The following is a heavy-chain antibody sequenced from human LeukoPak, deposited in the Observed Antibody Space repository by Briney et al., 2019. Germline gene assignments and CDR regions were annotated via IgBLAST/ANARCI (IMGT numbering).Heavy chain of an antibody. D-gene: IGHD1-20*01. CDR3: ARVRDAYNYFHY. CDR2: ITSSSTTI. V-gene: IGHV3-48*01. J-gene: IGHJ4*02. CDR1: GFTFSSYR. Sequence: GGSLRLSCAASGFTFSSYRMNWVRQAPGKGLEWVSYITSSSTTIYYADSVKGRSTISRDNAKNSLYLQMNSLRAEDTAVYYCARVRDAYNYFHYWGQGTLVTVSS.